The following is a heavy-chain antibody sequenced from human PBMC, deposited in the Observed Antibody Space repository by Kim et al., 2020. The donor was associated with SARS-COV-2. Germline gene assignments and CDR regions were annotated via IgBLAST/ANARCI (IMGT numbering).Heavy chain of an antibody. Sequence: GESLRISCKGSGYSFTTYWIAWVRQMPGKGLEWMGIIYPGDSDTRYSPSFQGQVIISADKSIDTAYLQWNSLRDSHTAMYYCARRSIDAEYFHHWGQGTLVTVSS. D-gene: IGHD3-9*01. CDR1: GYSFTTYW. J-gene: IGHJ1*01. V-gene: IGHV5-51*01. CDR3: ARRSIDAEYFHH. CDR2: IYPGDSDT.